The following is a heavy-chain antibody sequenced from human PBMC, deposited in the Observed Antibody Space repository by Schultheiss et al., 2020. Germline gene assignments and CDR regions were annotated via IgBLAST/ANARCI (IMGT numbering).Heavy chain of an antibody. CDR2: INPNSGGT. Sequence: ASVKVSCKASGYTFTSYGISWVRQAPGQGLEWMGWINPNSGGTNYAQKFQGRVTMTRDTSISTAYMELSSLRSEDTAVYYCARGSRRIVVVPADHMSVAWFDPWGQGTLVTVSS. D-gene: IGHD2-2*01. CDR1: GYTFTSYG. CDR3: ARGSRRIVVVPADHMSVAWFDP. J-gene: IGHJ5*02. V-gene: IGHV1-2*02.